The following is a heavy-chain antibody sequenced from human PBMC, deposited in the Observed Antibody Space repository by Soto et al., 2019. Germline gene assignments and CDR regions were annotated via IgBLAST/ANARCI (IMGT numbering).Heavy chain of an antibody. D-gene: IGHD6-19*01. V-gene: IGHV1-3*01. CDR3: ASSSGCLDY. Sequence: ASVKVSCKASGYTFTSYAMHWVRQAPGQRLEWMGWINAGNGNTKYSQKFQGRFTISRDNAKNSLYLQMSSLRAEDTAVYYCASSSGCLDYWGQGTLVTVSS. CDR1: GYTFTSYA. CDR2: INAGNGNT. J-gene: IGHJ4*02.